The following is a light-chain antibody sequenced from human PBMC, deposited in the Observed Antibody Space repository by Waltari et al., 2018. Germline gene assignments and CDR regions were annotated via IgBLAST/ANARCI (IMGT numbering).Light chain of an antibody. CDR2: KAS. V-gene: IGKV1-5*03. CDR1: QRISSW. J-gene: IGKJ4*02. CDR3: QHYINYPVT. Sequence: DIQMTQSPSTLSASVGDRVTITCRASQRISSWLAWYQQQPGKAPNLLIYKASSLESGVPSRFSGSGSGTEFALTISSLQPDNFATYYCQHYINYPVTFGGGTKVEIK.